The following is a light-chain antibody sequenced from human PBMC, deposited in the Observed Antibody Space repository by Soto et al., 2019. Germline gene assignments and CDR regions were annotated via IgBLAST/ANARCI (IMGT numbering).Light chain of an antibody. CDR1: SSDVGGYNY. CDR3: SSYTSSSKPYF. Sequence: PVLTQVASVSGLPLHSITIIYTRTSSDVGGYNYVSWFQQHPGKAPKLMIYDVTNRPSGVSNRFSGSKSGNTASLTISGLQAEDEADYYCSSYTSSSKPYFFATGTKVT. V-gene: IGLV2-14*01. J-gene: IGLJ1*01. CDR2: DVT.